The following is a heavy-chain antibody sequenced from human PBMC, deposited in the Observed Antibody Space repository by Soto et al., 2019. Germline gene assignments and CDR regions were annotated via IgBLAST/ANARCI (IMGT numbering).Heavy chain of an antibody. CDR1: GFTFSSYD. CDR2: IWSDGNNK. Sequence: QLHLVESGGGVVQPGRSLRLSCAAPGFTFSSYDMHWVRQAPGKGLEWVALIWSDGNNKYYADSVKGRFTVSRDNSKNTLYLQMNSLRAEDTPVYYCARAQNSRGSYCPFDHWGQLTIVTVSS. V-gene: IGHV3-33*01. J-gene: IGHJ4*02. D-gene: IGHD1-26*01. CDR3: ARAQNSRGSYCPFDH.